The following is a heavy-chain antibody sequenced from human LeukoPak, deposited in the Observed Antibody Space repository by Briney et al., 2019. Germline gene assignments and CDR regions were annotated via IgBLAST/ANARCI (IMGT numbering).Heavy chain of an antibody. CDR1: GYTFTGYY. J-gene: IGHJ4*02. CDR3: VPILTAY. D-gene: IGHD2-21*02. Sequence: ASVRVSCTASGYTFTGYYMHWVRQAPGQGLEWMGWINPNSSGTNYAQNFQATLTMTRHTSISTAYMELSRLRSDDTAVYYCVPILTAYWGQGTLVTVSS. V-gene: IGHV1-2*02. CDR2: INPNSSGT.